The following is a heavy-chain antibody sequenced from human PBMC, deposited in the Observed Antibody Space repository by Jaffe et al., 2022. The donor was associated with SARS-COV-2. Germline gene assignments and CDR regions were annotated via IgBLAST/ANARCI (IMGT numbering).Heavy chain of an antibody. CDR2: INTDGSFT. D-gene: IGHD1-1*01. V-gene: IGHV3-74*01. CDR1: GFTFSSYW. J-gene: IGHJ4*02. Sequence: EVQLVESGGGLVQPGGSLRLSCAASGFTFSSYWMHWVRQAPGKGLVWVSRINTDGSFTGYADSVKGRFTISRDNAKNTLYLQMNSLRAEDTAVYYCATFGINWNSDCWGQGTLVTVSS. CDR3: ATFGINWNSDC.